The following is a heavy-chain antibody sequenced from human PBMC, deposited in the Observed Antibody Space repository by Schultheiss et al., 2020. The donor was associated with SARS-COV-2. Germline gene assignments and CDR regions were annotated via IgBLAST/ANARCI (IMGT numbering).Heavy chain of an antibody. CDR1: GYTFTSYA. CDR2: ISAYNGNT. J-gene: IGHJ6*02. V-gene: IGHV1-18*01. CDR3: VIAHRQDYYYYGMDV. Sequence: ASVKVSCKASGYTFTSYAMNWVRQAPGQGLEWMGWISAYNGNTNYAQKLQGRVTITADESTSTAYMELSSLRSEDTAVYYCVIAHRQDYYYYGMDVWGQGTTVTVSS. D-gene: IGHD6-13*01.